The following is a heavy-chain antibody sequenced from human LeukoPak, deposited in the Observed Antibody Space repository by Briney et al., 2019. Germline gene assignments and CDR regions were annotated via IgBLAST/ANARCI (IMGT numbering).Heavy chain of an antibody. J-gene: IGHJ4*02. V-gene: IGHV3-33*01. D-gene: IGHD6-19*01. CDR1: GFTFSSYG. CDR3: ARAFGYGSGFDY. Sequence: PGGSLRLSCAASGFTFSSYGMHWVRQAPGKGLEWVAVIWYDRSNKYYADSVKGRFTISRDNSKNTLYLQMNSLRAEDTAVYYCARAFGYGSGFDYWGQGTLVTVSS. CDR2: IWYDRSNK.